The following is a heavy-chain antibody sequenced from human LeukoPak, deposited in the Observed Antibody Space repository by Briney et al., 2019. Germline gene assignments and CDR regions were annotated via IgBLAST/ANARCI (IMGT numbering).Heavy chain of an antibody. J-gene: IGHJ4*02. CDR2: IIPTLAIA. D-gene: IGHD2-15*01. CDR3: ARTYCSGGSCYGGFDY. CDR1: GYTFTASN. V-gene: IGHV1-69*02. Sequence: ASVKVSCKASGYTFTASNMHWVRQAPGRGLEWMGRIIPTLAIANFAQTFHGRVTITADKSTSTAYMELSSLRSEDTAVYYCARTYCSGGSCYGGFDYWGQGTLVTVSS.